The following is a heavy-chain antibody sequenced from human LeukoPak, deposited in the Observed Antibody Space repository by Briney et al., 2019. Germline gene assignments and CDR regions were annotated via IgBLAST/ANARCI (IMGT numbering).Heavy chain of an antibody. CDR3: ARVRYCSSTSCPRETNWFDP. CDR1: GYTFTSYG. J-gene: IGHJ5*02. D-gene: IGHD2-2*01. Sequence: ASVKVSCKASGYTFTSYGISWVRQAPGQGLEWMGWISAYNGNTYYAQKLQGRVTMTTDTSTSTAYMELRSLRSDDTAVYYCARVRYCSSTSCPRETNWFDPWGQGTLVTVSS. V-gene: IGHV1-18*01. CDR2: ISAYNGNT.